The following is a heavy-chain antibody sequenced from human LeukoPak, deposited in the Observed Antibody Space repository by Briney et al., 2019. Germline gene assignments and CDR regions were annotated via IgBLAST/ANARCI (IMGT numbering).Heavy chain of an antibody. CDR2: ISGSGGST. CDR1: GFTFSSYA. J-gene: IGHJ4*02. V-gene: IGHV3-23*01. Sequence: GGSLRLSCAASGFTFSSYAMSWVRQAPGKGLEWVSAISGSGGSTYYADPVKGRFTISRDNSKNTLYLQMNSLRAEDTAVYYCAKGPDYYDSSGYPDWGQGTLVTVSS. CDR3: AKGPDYYDSSGYPD. D-gene: IGHD3-22*01.